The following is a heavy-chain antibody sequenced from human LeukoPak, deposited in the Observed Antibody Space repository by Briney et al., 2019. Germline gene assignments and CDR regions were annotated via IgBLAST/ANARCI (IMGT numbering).Heavy chain of an antibody. J-gene: IGHJ4*02. Sequence: GASVKVSCKASGYTFTSYYMHWVRQAPGQGLEWMGIINPSGGSTSYAQKFQGRVTMTRDTSTSTVYMELSSLRSEDTAVYYCASSSRFYGGNSYVQAWGQGTLVTVSS. CDR1: GYTFTSYY. CDR2: INPSGGST. V-gene: IGHV1-46*01. D-gene: IGHD4-23*01. CDR3: ASSSRFYGGNSYVQA.